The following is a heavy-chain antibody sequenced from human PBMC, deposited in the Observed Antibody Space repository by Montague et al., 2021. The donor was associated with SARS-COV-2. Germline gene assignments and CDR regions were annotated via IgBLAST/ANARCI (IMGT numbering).Heavy chain of an antibody. CDR3: ARVEGVIGGITHFDY. CDR2: TYYSGST. V-gene: IGHV4-59*01. Sequence: SETLSLTCTVSGASMRSYCWTWVRQSPGKGLEWIGYTYYSGSTSXAPSLKSRLTMTVDMSANQVSLTLMSVTAADSAVYYCARVEGVIGGITHFDYWGQGFLVSVSS. D-gene: IGHD2-21*01. CDR1: GASMRSYC. J-gene: IGHJ4*02.